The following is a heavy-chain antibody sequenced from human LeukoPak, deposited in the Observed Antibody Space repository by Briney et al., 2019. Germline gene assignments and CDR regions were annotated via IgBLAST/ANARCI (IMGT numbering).Heavy chain of an antibody. D-gene: IGHD3-22*01. CDR2: IYYSGST. V-gene: IGHV4-59*01. J-gene: IGHJ4*02. CDR3: ASEDSSGAY. Sequence: SETLSLTCTVYGGSLSSYYWSWIRQPPGKGLEWIGYIYYSGSTNYNPSLKSRVTISVDTSKNQSSLKLSSVTAADTAVYYCASEDSSGAYWGQGTLVTVSS. CDR1: GGSLSSYY.